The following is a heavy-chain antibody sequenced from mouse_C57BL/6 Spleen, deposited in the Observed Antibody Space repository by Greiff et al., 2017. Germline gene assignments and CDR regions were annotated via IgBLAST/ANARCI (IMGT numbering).Heavy chain of an antibody. CDR3: AREGRTSIYYDYPWFAY. Sequence: QVQLQQPGTELVKPGASVKLSCKASGYTFTSYWMHWVKQRPGQGLEWIGNINPSNGGTNYNEKFKSKATLTVDKSSSTAYMQLSSLTSEDSAVYYCAREGRTSIYYDYPWFAYWGQGTLVTVSA. J-gene: IGHJ3*01. CDR1: GYTFTSYW. D-gene: IGHD2-4*01. CDR2: INPSNGGT. V-gene: IGHV1-53*01.